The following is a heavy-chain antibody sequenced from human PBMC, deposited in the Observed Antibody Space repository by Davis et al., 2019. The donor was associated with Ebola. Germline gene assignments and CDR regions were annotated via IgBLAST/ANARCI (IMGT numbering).Heavy chain of an antibody. V-gene: IGHV3-7*01. CDR3: ARQVLEWLFLGELINWFDP. D-gene: IGHD3-3*01. Sequence: GESLKISCAASGFTFSSYWMSWVRQAPGKGLEWVANIKQDGSEKYYVDSVKGRFTISRDNAKNSLYLQMNSLRAEDTAVYYCARQVLEWLFLGELINWFDPWGQGTLVTVSS. J-gene: IGHJ5*02. CDR2: IKQDGSEK. CDR1: GFTFSSYW.